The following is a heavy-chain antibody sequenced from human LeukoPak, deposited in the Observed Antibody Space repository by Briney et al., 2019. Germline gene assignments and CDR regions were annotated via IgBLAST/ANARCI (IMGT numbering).Heavy chain of an antibody. J-gene: IGHJ5*02. CDR3: ARGGVGATSGYNWFDP. Sequence: GVSLRLSCAASGFTFSSYWMHWVRQAPGKGLVWVSRINSYGSSTTYADSVKGRFTISRDNAKNTLYLQMNSLRAEDTAVYYCARGGVGATSGYNWFDPWGQGTLVTASS. CDR1: GFTFSSYW. D-gene: IGHD1-26*01. V-gene: IGHV3-74*03. CDR2: INSYGSST.